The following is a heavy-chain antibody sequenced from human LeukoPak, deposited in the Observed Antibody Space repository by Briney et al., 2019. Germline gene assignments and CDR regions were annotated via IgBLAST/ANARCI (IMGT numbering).Heavy chain of an antibody. CDR3: ARRSGIAVAGAFDY. J-gene: IGHJ4*02. D-gene: IGHD6-19*01. V-gene: IGHV3-23*01. Sequence: GGSLRLSCAASGSTFSSYAMSWVRQAPGKGLEWVSTISSSGGSSYYADSVKGRFTISRDNSKNTLYLQMNSLRAEDTAVYYCARRSGIAVAGAFDYWGQGTLLTVSS. CDR2: ISSSGGSS. CDR1: GSTFSSYA.